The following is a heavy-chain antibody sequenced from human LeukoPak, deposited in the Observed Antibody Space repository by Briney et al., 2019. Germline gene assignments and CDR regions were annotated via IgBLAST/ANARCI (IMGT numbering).Heavy chain of an antibody. CDR2: IIPFLGVP. CDR1: GGSFSNYG. J-gene: IGHJ3*01. V-gene: IGHV1-69*04. D-gene: IGHD6-13*01. Sequence: ASVKVSCKASGGSFSNYGSTWVRQAPGQGLEWMGRIIPFLGVPNSAQKFQGRVTIIADKSTNTVYMELSSLTSEDTAVYYCAREAAAFDAFDVWGQGTMVTVSS. CDR3: AREAAAFDAFDV.